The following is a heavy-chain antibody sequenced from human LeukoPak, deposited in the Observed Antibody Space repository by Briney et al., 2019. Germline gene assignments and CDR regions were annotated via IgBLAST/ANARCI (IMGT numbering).Heavy chain of an antibody. J-gene: IGHJ4*02. Sequence: GGSLRLSCAVSVFTFSDSAMSWVRQAPGRGLEWVSTISGSGGSTSSADSVKGRFTISRDNSRTTLYLQMNTLRAEDTAIYYCAKGGPQFFDYWGQGTLVTVSS. CDR1: VFTFSDSA. CDR2: ISGSGGST. CDR3: AKGGPQFFDY. D-gene: IGHD5-24*01. V-gene: IGHV3-23*01.